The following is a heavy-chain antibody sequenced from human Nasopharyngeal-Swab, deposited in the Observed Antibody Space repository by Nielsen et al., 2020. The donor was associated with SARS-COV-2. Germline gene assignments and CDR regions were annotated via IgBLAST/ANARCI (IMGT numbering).Heavy chain of an antibody. V-gene: IGHV4-4*07. J-gene: IGHJ4*02. CDR2: IYTSGST. Sequence: SETLSLPCTVSGGSISSYYWSWIRQPAGKGLEWIGRIYTSGSTNYNPSLKSRVTMSVDTSKNQFSLKLSSVTAADTAVYYCARVTRDGYNYDRFDYWGQGTLVTVSS. CDR3: ARVTRDGYNYDRFDY. CDR1: GGSISSYY. D-gene: IGHD5-24*01.